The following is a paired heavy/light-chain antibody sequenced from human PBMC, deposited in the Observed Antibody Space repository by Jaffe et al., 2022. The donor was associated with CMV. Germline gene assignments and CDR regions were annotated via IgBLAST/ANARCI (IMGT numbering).Heavy chain of an antibody. V-gene: IGHV1-2*04. CDR1: GYTFTGYY. CDR2: INPNSGGT. CDR3: ARDSSTEYYDRSNTFDY. Sequence: QVQLVQSGAEVKKPGASVKVSCKASGYTFTGYYMHWVRQAPGQGLEWMGWINPNSGGTNYAQNFRGWVTMTRDTSISTAYMELSRLRSDDTAVYYCARDSSTEYYDRSNTFDYWGQGTLVTVSS. D-gene: IGHD3-22*01. J-gene: IGHJ4*02.
Light chain of an antibody. Sequence: DIQMTQSPSSLSASVGDRVTITCQASQDISNYLNWYQQKPGKAPKLLMYDASILETGVPSRFSGSGSGTDFTFTISSLQPEDIATYYCQQYDNLPLTFGPGTKVDIK. CDR1: QDISNY. J-gene: IGKJ3*01. CDR3: QQYDNLPLT. CDR2: DAS. V-gene: IGKV1-33*01.